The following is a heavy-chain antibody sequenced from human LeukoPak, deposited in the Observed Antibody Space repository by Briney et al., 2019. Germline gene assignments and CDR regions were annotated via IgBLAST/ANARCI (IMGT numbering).Heavy chain of an antibody. J-gene: IGHJ5*02. CDR2: IYYSGST. D-gene: IGHD3-3*01. V-gene: IGHV4-39*07. CDR1: GGSISSSSYY. CDR3: ASHPYYDFWSGYGNWFDP. Sequence: ETLSLTCTVSGGSISSSSYYWGWIRQPPGKGLEWIGSIYYSGSTYYNPSLKSRVTISVDTSKNQFSLKLSSVTAADTAVYYCASHPYYDFWSGYGNWFDPWGQGTLVTVSS.